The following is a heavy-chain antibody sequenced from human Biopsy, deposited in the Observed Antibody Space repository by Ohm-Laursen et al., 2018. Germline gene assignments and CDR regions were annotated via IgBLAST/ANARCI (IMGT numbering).Heavy chain of an antibody. J-gene: IGHJ4*02. CDR1: GFTFSSYD. CDR3: ATDGAGSYNEN. Sequence: SLRLSCAASGFTFSSYDMSWVRQAPGKGLEWLSYISGSGVTKMYADSVKGRFTVSRDNAKNSLYLEMNNLTVEDTAVYYCATDGAGSYNENWGQGTLVSVSS. V-gene: IGHV3-11*01. D-gene: IGHD3-10*01. CDR2: ISGSGVTK.